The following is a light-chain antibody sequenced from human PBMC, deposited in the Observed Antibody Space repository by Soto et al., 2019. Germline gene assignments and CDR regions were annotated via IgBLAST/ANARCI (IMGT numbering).Light chain of an antibody. J-gene: IGLJ1*01. Sequence: SALTQPASVSGSPGQSITISCTGTSSDVGGYNYVSWYQQHPGKAPKLMIYDVSNRPSGVSNRFSGSKSGNTASLTISGLEAEDEADYDCSSYTSSSPYVFGTGTKVTVL. CDR2: DVS. V-gene: IGLV2-14*01. CDR3: SSYTSSSPYV. CDR1: SSDVGGYNY.